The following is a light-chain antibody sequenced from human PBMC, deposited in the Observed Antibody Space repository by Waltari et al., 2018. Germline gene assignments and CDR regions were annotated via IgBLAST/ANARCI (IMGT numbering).Light chain of an antibody. V-gene: IGLV3-1*01. CDR2: QDS. CDR1: KLGDKY. Sequence: SYELTQPPSVSVSPGQTASITCSGDKLGDKYACWYQQKPGQSPVLVIYQDSKRPSGIPGRFSGSNSGNTATLTISGTQAMDEADYYCQAWDSSMGVFGTGTKVTVL. CDR3: QAWDSSMGV. J-gene: IGLJ1*01.